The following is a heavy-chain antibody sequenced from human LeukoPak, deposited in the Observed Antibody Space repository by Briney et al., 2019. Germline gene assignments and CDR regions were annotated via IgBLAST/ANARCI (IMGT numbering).Heavy chain of an antibody. D-gene: IGHD2-15*01. CDR2: INSDGSST. CDR1: GFTFSSYW. Sequence: GGSLRLSCAASGFTFSSYWMHWVRQAPGKGLVWVSRINSDGSSTSYADSVKGRFTISRDNAKNTLYLQMNSLRAEDTAVYYCAGDPDPDIVVVVAATHDAFDIWGQGTMVTVSS. V-gene: IGHV3-74*01. CDR3: AGDPDPDIVVVVAATHDAFDI. J-gene: IGHJ3*02.